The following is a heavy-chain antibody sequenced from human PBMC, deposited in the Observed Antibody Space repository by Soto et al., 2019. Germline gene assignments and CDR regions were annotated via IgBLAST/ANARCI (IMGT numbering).Heavy chain of an antibody. D-gene: IGHD2-2*01. CDR2: IFYSGST. CDR1: GDSMSRYY. V-gene: IGHV4-59*01. J-gene: IGHJ5*02. CDR3: ARAGSSYATGWFDP. Sequence: SETLSLTCTVSGDSMSRYYWSWIRQPPGKGLEWIGSIFYSGSTNYNASLKSRLTISVDTSKNQFSLKLSSVTAADTAFYYCARAGSSYATGWFDPWGQGTLVTVYS.